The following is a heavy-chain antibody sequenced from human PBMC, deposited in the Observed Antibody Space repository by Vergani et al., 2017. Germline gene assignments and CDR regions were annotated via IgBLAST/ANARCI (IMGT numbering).Heavy chain of an antibody. Sequence: QVQLVESGGGVVQPGRSLRLSCAASGFTFSSYAMHWVRQAPGKGLEWVAVISYDGSNKYYADSVKGRFTISRDNSKNTLYLQMNSLRAEDTAVYYCARDTFGETMVRGATPSYYYDMDVWGKGTTVTVSS. CDR1: GFTFSSYA. J-gene: IGHJ6*03. CDR3: ARDTFGETMVRGATPSYYYDMDV. D-gene: IGHD3-10*01. V-gene: IGHV3-30-3*01. CDR2: ISYDGSNK.